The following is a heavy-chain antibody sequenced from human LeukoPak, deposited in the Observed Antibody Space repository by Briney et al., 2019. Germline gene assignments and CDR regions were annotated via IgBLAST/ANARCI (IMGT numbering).Heavy chain of an antibody. V-gene: IGHV4-30-4*01. CDR2: IYYSGSP. Sequence: PSETLSLTCTVSGGSISSGDYYWSWIRQPPGKGLEWIGYIYYSGSPYSNPSLKSRLTISVDTSKNQFSLKLSSVTAADTAVYYCARVLVDCSGGSCYYFDYWGQGTLVTVSS. D-gene: IGHD2-15*01. J-gene: IGHJ4*02. CDR1: GGSISSGDYY. CDR3: ARVLVDCSGGSCYYFDY.